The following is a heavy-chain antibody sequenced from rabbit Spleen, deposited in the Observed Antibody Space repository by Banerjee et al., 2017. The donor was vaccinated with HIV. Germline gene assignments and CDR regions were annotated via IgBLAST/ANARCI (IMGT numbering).Heavy chain of an antibody. CDR3: ARGSAAMTMVITGFYFNL. D-gene: IGHD2-1*01. CDR2: IYGGSSGST. J-gene: IGHJ4*01. Sequence: SLEESGGDLVKPGASLTLTCKASGFSFSSSYYMCWVRQATGKGLECIACIYGGSSGSTYYASWAKGRFTISKTSSTTVTLQMTSLTAADTATYFCARGSAAMTMVITGFYFNLWGPGTLVTVS. CDR1: GFSFSSSYY. V-gene: IGHV1S40*01.